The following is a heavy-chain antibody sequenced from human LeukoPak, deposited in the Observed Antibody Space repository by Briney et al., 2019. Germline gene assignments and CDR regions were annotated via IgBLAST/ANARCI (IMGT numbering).Heavy chain of an antibody. CDR2: ISWNSASV. CDR1: GFTFDDYG. CDR3: AKDYGYSSSWYDY. J-gene: IGHJ4*02. D-gene: IGHD6-13*01. Sequence: GGSLRLSCEASGFTFDDYGVHWVRQAPGKGLEWVSTISWNSASVGYVDSVKGRFTISRDNAKKTLYLQMNSLRPEDTALYYCAKDYGYSSSWYDYWGQGTLVTVSS. V-gene: IGHV3-9*01.